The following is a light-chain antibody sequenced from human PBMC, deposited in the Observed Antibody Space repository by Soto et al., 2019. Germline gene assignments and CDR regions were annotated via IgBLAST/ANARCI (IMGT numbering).Light chain of an antibody. CDR1: QSLAYSDGNTY. CDR2: KVS. J-gene: IGKJ2*01. V-gene: IGKV2-30*01. CDR3: LQGTHWPPYT. Sequence: DVVMTQSPLSLPVTLGQPASISCRSSQSLAYSDGNTYLNWFQQRPGQSPRRLIYKVSNRDSGVQDRGSGSGSGPDFTLKISRVEAEDVGVYYCLQGTHWPPYTLGRETKLEIK.